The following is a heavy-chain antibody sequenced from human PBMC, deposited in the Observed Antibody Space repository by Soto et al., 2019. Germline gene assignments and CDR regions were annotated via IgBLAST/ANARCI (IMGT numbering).Heavy chain of an antibody. CDR1: GGSISSYY. J-gene: IGHJ6*02. V-gene: IGHV4-4*07. Sequence: QVQLQESGPGLVKPSETLSLTCTVSGGSISSYYWSWIRQPAGKGLEWIGRIYTSGSINYNPSLKSRVTMSVDTSKNQFSLKLSSVTAADTAVYYCARDSSSPHYYGMDVWGQGTTVTVSS. CDR3: ARDSSSPHYYGMDV. D-gene: IGHD6-13*01. CDR2: IYTSGSI.